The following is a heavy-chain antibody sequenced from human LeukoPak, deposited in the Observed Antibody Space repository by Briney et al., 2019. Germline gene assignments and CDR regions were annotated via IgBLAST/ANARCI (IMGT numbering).Heavy chain of an antibody. Sequence: PSETLSLTCTVSDGSISGYFWSWIRLPPGKGLEWIGYVYYSGSTNYNPSLKSRVTISVDTSKKQFTLNLSSVTASDTAMYYCARHSPIAATGTFDYWGQGTLATVSS. CDR2: VYYSGST. D-gene: IGHD6-13*01. CDR3: ARHSPIAATGTFDY. CDR1: DGSISGYF. V-gene: IGHV4-59*08. J-gene: IGHJ4*02.